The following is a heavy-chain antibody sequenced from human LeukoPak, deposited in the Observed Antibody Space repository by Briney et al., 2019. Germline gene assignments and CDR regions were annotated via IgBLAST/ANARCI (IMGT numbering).Heavy chain of an antibody. J-gene: IGHJ5*02. CDR3: ARCIAVAGRYNWFDP. CDR2: IYTSGST. CDR1: GGSISSYY. D-gene: IGHD6-19*01. V-gene: IGHV4-4*07. Sequence: PSETLSLTCTVSGGSISSYYWRWIRQPAGKGLEWIGRIYTSGSTNYNPSLKSRVTMSVDTSKNQFSLKLSSVTAADTAVYYCARCIAVAGRYNWFDPWGQGTLVTVSS.